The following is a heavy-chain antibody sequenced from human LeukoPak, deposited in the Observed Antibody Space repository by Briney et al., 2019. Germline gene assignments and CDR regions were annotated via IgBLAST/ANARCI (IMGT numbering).Heavy chain of an antibody. V-gene: IGHV4-59*01. CDR3: ARDYSMTHAFDI. D-gene: IGHD1-26*01. J-gene: IGHJ3*02. CDR2: IYYTGST. CDR1: GGSMSDYY. Sequence: SETLSLTCTVSGGSMSDYYWSWIRQPPGKGLEWIGYIYYTGSTNYNPSLKSRVTISIDTSKDQFSLKLSSVTAADTALYYCARDYSMTHAFDIWGQGTLVTVSS.